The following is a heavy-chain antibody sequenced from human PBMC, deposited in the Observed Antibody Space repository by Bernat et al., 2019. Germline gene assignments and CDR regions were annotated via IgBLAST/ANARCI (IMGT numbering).Heavy chain of an antibody. Sequence: VQLVESGGGLVQPGGSLRLSCAASGFTFSSYGMHWVRQAPGKGLEWVAVISYDGSNKYYADSVKGRFTISRDNSKNTLYLQMNSLRAEDTAVYYCARGPIVVVVAATTYYFDYWGQGTLVTVSS. J-gene: IGHJ4*02. CDR1: GFTFSSYG. V-gene: IGHV3-30*03. CDR3: ARGPIVVVVAATTYYFDY. CDR2: ISYDGSNK. D-gene: IGHD2-15*01.